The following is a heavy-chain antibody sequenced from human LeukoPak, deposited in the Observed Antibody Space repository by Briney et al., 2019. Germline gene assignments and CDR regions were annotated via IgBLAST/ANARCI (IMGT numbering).Heavy chain of an antibody. V-gene: IGHV3-21*01. CDR3: AGGLLAFDY. CDR1: GFTFNSYS. Sequence: PGGSLRLSCAASGFTFNSYSMNWVRQAPGKGLEWVSSISGGSIDIYYADSVKGRFTISRDNAKNSLYLQMNSLRAEDTAVYYCAGGLLAFDYWGQGTLVTVSS. J-gene: IGHJ4*02. CDR2: ISGGSIDI. D-gene: IGHD3-10*01.